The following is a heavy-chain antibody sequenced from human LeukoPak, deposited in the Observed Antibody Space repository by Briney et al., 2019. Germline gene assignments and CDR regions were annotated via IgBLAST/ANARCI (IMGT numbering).Heavy chain of an antibody. J-gene: IGHJ3*02. CDR3: ARVVLVTASLMAFDI. D-gene: IGHD2-21*02. Sequence: SETLSLTSTVSGGSISSSNHYWGWIRQPPGKGLEWNGSIYYSGSTYYNPSLKSRVTISVDTSKNQFSLKLSSVTAADTAVYYCARVVLVTASLMAFDIWGQGTMVTVSS. V-gene: IGHV4-39*01. CDR1: GGSISSSNHY. CDR2: IYYSGST.